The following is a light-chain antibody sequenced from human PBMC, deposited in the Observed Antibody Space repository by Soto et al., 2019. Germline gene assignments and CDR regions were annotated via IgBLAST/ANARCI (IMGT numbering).Light chain of an antibody. CDR3: SSYTSISTHVV. Sequence: QSALTKPASVSGSPGQSITISCTGTSSDVGGYNYVSWYQQHPGKAPKLMIYEVSNRPSGVSNRFSGSKSGNTASLTISGLQAEDEADYYCSSYTSISTHVVFGGGTKVTVL. CDR1: SSDVGGYNY. CDR2: EVS. J-gene: IGLJ2*01. V-gene: IGLV2-14*01.